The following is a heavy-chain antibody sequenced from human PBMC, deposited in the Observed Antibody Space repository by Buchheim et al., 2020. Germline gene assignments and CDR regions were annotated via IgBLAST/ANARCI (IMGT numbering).Heavy chain of an antibody. D-gene: IGHD6-19*01. CDR3: ARGRLYSSGWFDY. CDR2: IYYSGSA. CDR1: GGSISSYY. J-gene: IGHJ4*02. Sequence: QVQLQESGPGLVKPSETLSLTCTVSGGSISSYYWSWIRQPPGKGLEWIGYIYYSGSANYNPSLKSRVTISVDTSKNQFSLKLSSVTAADTAVYYCARGRLYSSGWFDYWGQGTL. V-gene: IGHV4-59*12.